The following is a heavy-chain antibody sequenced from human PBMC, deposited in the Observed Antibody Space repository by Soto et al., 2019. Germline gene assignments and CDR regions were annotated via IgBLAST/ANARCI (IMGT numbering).Heavy chain of an antibody. CDR3: ARGHGSSEIDY. J-gene: IGHJ4*02. CDR1: GYTLTELS. Sequence: ASVKVSCKVSGYTLTELSMHWVRQAPGKGLEWMGGFDPEDGETIYAQKLQGRVTMTTDTSTSTAYMELRSLRSDDTAVYYCARGHGSSEIDYWGQGTLVTVSS. CDR2: FDPEDGET. V-gene: IGHV1-24*01. D-gene: IGHD6-13*01.